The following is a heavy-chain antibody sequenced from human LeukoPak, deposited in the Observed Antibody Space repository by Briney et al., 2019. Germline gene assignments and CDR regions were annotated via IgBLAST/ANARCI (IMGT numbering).Heavy chain of an antibody. V-gene: IGHV4-4*07. D-gene: IGHD3-22*01. CDR3: ARGRGYYQDY. CDR1: GGSFGSYY. Sequence: PSETLSLTCTVSGGSFGSYYWNWVRQPAGKGLEWIGRIYMSGSTNYNPSLKSRVTMSADTSKNQFSLKLSSVTAADTAVYYCARGRGYYQDYWGQGTLVTVSS. J-gene: IGHJ4*02. CDR2: IYMSGST.